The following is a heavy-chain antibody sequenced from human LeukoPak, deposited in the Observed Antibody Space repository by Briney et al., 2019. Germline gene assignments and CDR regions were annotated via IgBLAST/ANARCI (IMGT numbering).Heavy chain of an antibody. J-gene: IGHJ6*02. CDR2: SDLEDYDT. V-gene: IGHV1-24*01. CDR3: ATGVAAEMRGLDV. D-gene: IGHD2-15*01. Sequence: GASVKVSCNVAGYRLTDLSIRWVRQAPGKGLEWMGGSDLEDYDTIYAQDFQDRVTLTEDTSTDTAYMELSSLRSDDTAVYYCATGVAAEMRGLDVWGQGTTVIVSS. CDR1: GYRLTDLS.